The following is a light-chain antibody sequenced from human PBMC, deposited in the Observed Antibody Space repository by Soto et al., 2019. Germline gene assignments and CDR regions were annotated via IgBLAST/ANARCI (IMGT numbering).Light chain of an antibody. CDR3: QQIYSAPLT. Sequence: IQMTQSPSSLSASVGDRVTMTCRASQSITTYLNWYRQKPGKAPKLLIYAASSLQSGVPSRFSGSGSETEFTLSISSLQPEDFAPYFCQQIYSAPLTFGGGTKVEIK. CDR1: QSITTY. CDR2: AAS. J-gene: IGKJ4*01. V-gene: IGKV1-39*01.